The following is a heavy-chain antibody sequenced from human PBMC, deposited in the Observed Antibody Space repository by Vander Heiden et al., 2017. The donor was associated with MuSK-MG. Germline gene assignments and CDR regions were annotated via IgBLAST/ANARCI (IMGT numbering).Heavy chain of an antibody. CDR2: IYPGDSDT. J-gene: IGHJ3*02. Sequence: EVQLVQSGAEVKKPGESLKISCKGSGYSFTSYWIGWVRQMPGKGLEWMGIIYPGDSDTRYRPSFQGQVTISADKSISTAYLQWSSLKASDTAMYYCARLTIGSTVNDAFDIWGQGTMVTVSS. D-gene: IGHD2-2*01. CDR1: GYSFTSYW. CDR3: ARLTIGSTVNDAFDI. V-gene: IGHV5-51*01.